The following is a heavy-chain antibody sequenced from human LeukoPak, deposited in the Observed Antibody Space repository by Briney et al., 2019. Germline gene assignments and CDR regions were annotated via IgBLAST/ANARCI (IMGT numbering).Heavy chain of an antibody. D-gene: IGHD3-3*01. CDR3: ARDPAKFWSGHDY. V-gene: IGHV3-74*01. Sequence: GGSLRLSCAASGFTFSSYWMNWVRQAPGKGLVWVSRIASDGSSTTYADSVKGRFSISRDNAKNTLYLQMNSLRVEDTAVYYCARDPAKFWSGHDYWGQGTLVTVSS. J-gene: IGHJ4*02. CDR1: GFTFSSYW. CDR2: IASDGSST.